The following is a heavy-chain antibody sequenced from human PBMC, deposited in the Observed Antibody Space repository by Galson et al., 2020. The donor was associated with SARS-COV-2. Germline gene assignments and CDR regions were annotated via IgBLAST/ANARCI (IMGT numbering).Heavy chain of an antibody. V-gene: IGHV3-21*01. CDR3: ARDQTPYSNGGMDV. CDR1: GFTFSSYS. Sequence: PGGSLRLSCAASGFTFSSYSMNWVRQAPGKGLEWVSSISSSSSYIYYADSVKGRFTISRDNAKNSLYLQMNSLRAEDTAVYYCARDQTPYSNGGMDVWGQGTTVTVSS. D-gene: IGHD6-25*01. J-gene: IGHJ6*02. CDR2: ISSSSSYI.